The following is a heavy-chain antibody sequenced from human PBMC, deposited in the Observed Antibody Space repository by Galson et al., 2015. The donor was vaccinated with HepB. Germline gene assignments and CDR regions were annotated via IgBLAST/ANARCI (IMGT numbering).Heavy chain of an antibody. CDR2: IYGDGSSI. CDR1: GSTFSSYW. CDR3: ARVLPSTYRQLDV. D-gene: IGHD4-11*01. J-gene: IGHJ6*02. Sequence: SLRLSCAASGSTFSSYWMHWVRQVPGEGLVWVSRIYGDGSSISYADSVKGRFTISRDNAKNTLYLQMNSLRVEDTGVYYCARVLPSTYRQLDVWGQGTTVTVSS. V-gene: IGHV3-74*01.